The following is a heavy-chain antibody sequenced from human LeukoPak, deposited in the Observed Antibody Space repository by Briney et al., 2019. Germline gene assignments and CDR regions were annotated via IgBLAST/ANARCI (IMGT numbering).Heavy chain of an antibody. CDR1: GYTFTSYG. CDR3: AREGEYSSSWLRTMSWWFDP. Sequence: ASVKVSCKASGYTFTSYGISWMRQAPGQGLEWMGWISAYNGNTNYAQKLQGRVTMTTDTSTSTAYMELRSLRSDDTAVYYCAREGEYSSSWLRTMSWWFDPWGQGTLVTVSS. D-gene: IGHD6-13*01. V-gene: IGHV1-18*01. J-gene: IGHJ5*02. CDR2: ISAYNGNT.